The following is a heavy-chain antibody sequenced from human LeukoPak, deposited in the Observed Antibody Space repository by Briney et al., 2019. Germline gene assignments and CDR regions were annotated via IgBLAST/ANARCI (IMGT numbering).Heavy chain of an antibody. D-gene: IGHD5-18*01. Sequence: GGSLRLSCATSGFAFSSYGMHWVRQAPGKRLEWVAFIRYDGSDKYYADSVKGRFTISRDNSKNTLYLQMNSLRDEDTAVYYCARDPIGAMVTKDGGYFDYWGQGTLVTVSS. CDR2: IRYDGSDK. CDR3: ARDPIGAMVTKDGGYFDY. J-gene: IGHJ4*02. V-gene: IGHV3-30*02. CDR1: GFAFSSYG.